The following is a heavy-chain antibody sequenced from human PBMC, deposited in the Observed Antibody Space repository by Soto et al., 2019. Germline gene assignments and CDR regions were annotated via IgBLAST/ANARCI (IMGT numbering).Heavy chain of an antibody. J-gene: IGHJ6*02. CDR3: ARGYGDYGGDFYYGMAV. Sequence: EVQLVESGGGLVKPGGSLRLSCAASGFTFSSYSMNWVRQAPGKGLEWVSSISTSSTYIYYADSLKGRFTISRDNAKNLLYLQMNSLKAEDTAVYFCARGYGDYGGDFYYGMAVWGRGTTVTVSS. CDR2: ISTSSTYI. CDR1: GFTFSSYS. D-gene: IGHD4-17*01. V-gene: IGHV3-21*01.